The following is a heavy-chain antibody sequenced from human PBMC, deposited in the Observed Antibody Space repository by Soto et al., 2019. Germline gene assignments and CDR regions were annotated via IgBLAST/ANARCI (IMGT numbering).Heavy chain of an antibody. CDR1: GYAFTTYG. D-gene: IGHD1-1*01. CDR3: ARGRYGDY. Sequence: QVHLVQSGAEVKKPGASVKVSCKGSGYAFTTYGITWVRQAPGQGLEWMGWISAHNGKTNYAQKLQGRVTVTRDTSTSTAYMELRSLRSDDTAVYYYARGRYGDYWGQGALVTVSS. J-gene: IGHJ4*02. CDR2: ISAHNGKT. V-gene: IGHV1-18*01.